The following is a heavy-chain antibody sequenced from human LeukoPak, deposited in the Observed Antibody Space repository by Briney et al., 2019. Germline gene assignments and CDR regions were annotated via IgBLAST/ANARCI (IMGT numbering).Heavy chain of an antibody. D-gene: IGHD3/OR15-3a*01. Sequence: GASVKVSCKASGYTFTGYSIYWVRQAPGQGLEWMGGINPNSGDTNFAQKFQARVTMTRDTSISTAYMELSGLRSDDTAIYYCARGYVWIEMGLGYWGQGTLVTVSS. V-gene: IGHV1-2*02. J-gene: IGHJ4*02. CDR1: GYTFTGYS. CDR3: ARGYVWIEMGLGY. CDR2: INPNSGDT.